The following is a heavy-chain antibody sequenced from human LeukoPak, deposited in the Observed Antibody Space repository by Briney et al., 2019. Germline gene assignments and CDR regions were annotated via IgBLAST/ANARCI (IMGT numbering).Heavy chain of an antibody. CDR1: GGSISGYY. V-gene: IGHV4-4*07. D-gene: IGHD1-26*01. CDR3: ARGWDEPAAFDI. J-gene: IGHJ3*02. CDR2: IYTSGST. Sequence: SETLSLTCTVSGGSISGYYWSWIRQPAGKGLEWIGRIYTSGSTNYNPSLKSRVTMSVDTSKNQFSLKLSSVTAADTAVYYCARGWDEPAAFDIWGQGTMVTVSS.